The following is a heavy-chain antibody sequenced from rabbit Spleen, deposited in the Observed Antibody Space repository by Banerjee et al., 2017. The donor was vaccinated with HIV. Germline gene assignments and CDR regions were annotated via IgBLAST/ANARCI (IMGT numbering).Heavy chain of an antibody. CDR3: SRDLVGVIGWNFYL. J-gene: IGHJ4*01. D-gene: IGHD1-1*01. CDR2: IYSAIDGVT. CDR1: GFSFSTSYH. Sequence: QSLEESGGDLVKPGASLTLTCTASGFSFSTSYHMCWVRQAPGKGLEWIACIYSAIDGVTHYATWAKGRFTISKTSSTTVTLRMTSLTAADRATYFCSRDLVGVIGWNFYLWGQGTLVTVS. V-gene: IGHV1S40*01.